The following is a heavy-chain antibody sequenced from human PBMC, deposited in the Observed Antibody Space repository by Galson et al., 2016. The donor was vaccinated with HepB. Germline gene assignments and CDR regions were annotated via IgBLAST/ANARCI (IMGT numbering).Heavy chain of an antibody. CDR1: GFSLRSSGMA. CDR2: INWDDVK. Sequence: PALVKPTQTLTLTCTFSGFSLRSSGMAVSWFRQPPGKALEWLARINWDDVKYYSASLETRLTISKDTSKNQVVLTLTNMDPVDTGTYYCARGGSSGWYASWCQGTLVSVSS. D-gene: IGHD6-19*01. J-gene: IGHJ5*02. CDR3: ARGGSSGWYAS. V-gene: IGHV2-70*11.